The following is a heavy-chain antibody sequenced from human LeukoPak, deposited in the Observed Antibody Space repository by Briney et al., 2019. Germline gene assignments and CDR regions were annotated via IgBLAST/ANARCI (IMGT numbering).Heavy chain of an antibody. CDR3: ANTVAGTGGAFDI. CDR1: SGSISSYY. Sequence: PSETLSLTCTVSSGSISSYYWSWIRQPPGKGLEWIGYIYYSGSTNYNPSLKSRVTISVDTSKNQFSLKLSSVTAADTAVYYCANTVAGTGGAFDIWGQGTMVTVSS. D-gene: IGHD6-19*01. CDR2: IYYSGST. V-gene: IGHV4-59*08. J-gene: IGHJ3*02.